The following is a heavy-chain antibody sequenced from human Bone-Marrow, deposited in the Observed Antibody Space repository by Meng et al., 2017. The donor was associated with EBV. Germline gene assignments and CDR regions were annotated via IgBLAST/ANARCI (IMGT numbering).Heavy chain of an antibody. CDR2: IHWDDEK. J-gene: IGHJ4*02. CDR1: GFSLTSGVG. V-gene: IGHV2-5*02. D-gene: IGHD3-9*01. Sequence: QITLKESGPTLVKPTQTLTLTCTFSGFSLTSGVGVGWIRQPPGKALEWLALIHWDDEKRYSPSLESRLTITKDTSKNEVVLTMTNMDPVDTATYYCARRLRYNNWLFDFWGPGTLGTVSS. CDR3: ARRLRYNNWLFDF.